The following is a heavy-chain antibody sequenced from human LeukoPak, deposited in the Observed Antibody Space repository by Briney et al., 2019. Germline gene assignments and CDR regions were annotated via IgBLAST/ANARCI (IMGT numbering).Heavy chain of an antibody. CDR1: GGSISSYY. CDR3: ARATRRVNYFDY. CDR2: IYYSGST. Sequence: SETLSLTCTVSGGSISSYYWSWIRKPPGKGLEWIGYIYYSGSTNYNPSLKSRVTISVDTSKNQFSLKLSSVTAADTAVYYCARATRRVNYFDYWGQGTLVTVSS. V-gene: IGHV4-59*01. J-gene: IGHJ4*02. D-gene: IGHD1/OR15-1a*01.